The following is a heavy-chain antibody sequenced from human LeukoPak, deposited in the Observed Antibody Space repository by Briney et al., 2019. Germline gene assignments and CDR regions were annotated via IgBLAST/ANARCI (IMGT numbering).Heavy chain of an antibody. CDR3: TSSSPFDY. Sequence: GGSLRLSCAASGFAFSSYSMNWVRQAPGKGLEWVSYITSSGSTIYYTDSVRGRFTISRDNARNSLYLQMNSLRAEDTAVYYCTSSSPFDYWGQGTLVTASS. CDR1: GFAFSSYS. V-gene: IGHV3-48*01. J-gene: IGHJ4*02. CDR2: ITSSGSTI. D-gene: IGHD6-6*01.